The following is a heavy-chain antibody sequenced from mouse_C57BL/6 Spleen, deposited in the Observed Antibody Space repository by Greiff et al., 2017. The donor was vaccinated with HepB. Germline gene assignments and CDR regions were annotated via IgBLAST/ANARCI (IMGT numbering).Heavy chain of an antibody. J-gene: IGHJ2*01. CDR2: INPNNGGT. CDR1: GYTFTDYN. Sequence: EVKLQESGPELVKPGASVKMSCKASGYTFTDYNMHWVKQSHGKSLEWIGYINPNNGGTSYNQKFKGKATLTVNTSSSTAYMELRSLTSEDAAVYYCARGVFITTVVAPFDDWGQGTTLTVSS. V-gene: IGHV1-22*01. CDR3: ARGVFITTVVAPFDD. D-gene: IGHD1-1*01.